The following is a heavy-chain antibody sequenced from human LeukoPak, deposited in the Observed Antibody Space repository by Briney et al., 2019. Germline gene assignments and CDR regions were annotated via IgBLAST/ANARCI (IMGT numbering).Heavy chain of an antibody. Sequence: ASVKVSCKASGYTFTGYYMHWVRQAPGQGLEWMGRINPNSGGTNYAQKFQGRVTMTRDTSINTAYMELSRLRSDDTAVYYCAKALRRSGSYWGPPYYYYYMDVWGKGTTVTVSS. J-gene: IGHJ6*03. D-gene: IGHD1-26*01. CDR1: GYTFTGYY. V-gene: IGHV1-2*06. CDR3: AKALRRSGSYWGPPYYYYYMDV. CDR2: INPNSGGT.